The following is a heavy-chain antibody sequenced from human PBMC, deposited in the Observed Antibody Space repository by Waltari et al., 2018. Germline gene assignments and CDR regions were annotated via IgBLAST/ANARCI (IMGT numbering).Heavy chain of an antibody. CDR2: INAGNGNT. V-gene: IGHV1-3*01. CDR3: ARGDSSGYYAMGITDFDY. D-gene: IGHD3-22*01. J-gene: IGHJ4*02. CDR1: GYTFTSYA. Sequence: QVQLVQSGAEVKKPGASVKVSCKASGYTFTSYAMHWVRQAPGQRLEWMGWINAGNGNTKDSQKFQGRVTITRDTSASTAYMELSSLRSEDTAVYYCARGDSSGYYAMGITDFDYWGQGTLVTVSS.